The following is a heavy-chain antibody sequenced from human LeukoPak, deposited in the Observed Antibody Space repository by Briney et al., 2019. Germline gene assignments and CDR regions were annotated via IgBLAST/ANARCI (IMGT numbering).Heavy chain of an antibody. CDR2: INWNGGST. J-gene: IGHJ6*02. D-gene: IGHD3-22*01. CDR1: GFTFDDYG. CDR3: ARGRYYYDSSGPLMDV. Sequence: GGSLRLSCAASGFTFDDYGMSWVRQAPGKGLEWVSGINWNGGSTGYADSVKGRFTISRDNAKNSLYLQMNSLRAEDTALYYCARGRYYYDSSGPLMDVWGQGTKVTVSS. V-gene: IGHV3-20*04.